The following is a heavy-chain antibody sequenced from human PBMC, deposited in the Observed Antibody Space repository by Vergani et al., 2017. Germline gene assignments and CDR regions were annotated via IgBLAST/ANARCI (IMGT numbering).Heavy chain of an antibody. Sequence: QVQLQESGPGLVKPSQTLSLTCTVSGGSISSGGYYWSWIRQHPGKGLEWIGYIYYSGSTYYNPSLKSRVTISVDTSKNHFSLKLSAVTAADTAVYYCAREYATGTTSNAFDIWGQGTMVTVSS. D-gene: IGHD1-1*01. CDR1: GGSISSGGYY. V-gene: IGHV4-31*03. CDR3: AREYATGTTSNAFDI. CDR2: IYYSGST. J-gene: IGHJ3*02.